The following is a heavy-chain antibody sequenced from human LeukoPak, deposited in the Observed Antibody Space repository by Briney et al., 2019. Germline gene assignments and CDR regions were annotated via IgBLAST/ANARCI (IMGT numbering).Heavy chain of an antibody. CDR1: GFNFSGSA. CDR3: TRHSGNDYGDYTYYYYYMDV. Sequence: GGSLRLSCAASGFNFSGSAMHWVRQASGKGLGWVGRIRSKANSYAPAYAASVKGLLTISRDDSKNTAYLQMNSLKTEDTAVYYCTRHSGNDYGDYTYYYYYMDVWGKGTTVTISS. CDR2: IRSKANSYAP. J-gene: IGHJ6*03. V-gene: IGHV3-73*01. D-gene: IGHD4-17*01.